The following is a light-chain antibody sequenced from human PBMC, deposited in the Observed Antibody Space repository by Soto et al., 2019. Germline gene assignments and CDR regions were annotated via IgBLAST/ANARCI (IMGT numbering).Light chain of an antibody. CDR3: QQYNNWPYT. J-gene: IGKJ3*01. Sequence: MVMTQSPATLSVSPGEKATLSCRASQSVSTKLAWYQQKPGQAPRLLIYGASTRATGIPARFSGSGSGTEFTLTISSLQSKDFAVYYCQQYNNWPYTFGPGTRVDIK. CDR1: QSVSTK. V-gene: IGKV3D-15*01. CDR2: GAS.